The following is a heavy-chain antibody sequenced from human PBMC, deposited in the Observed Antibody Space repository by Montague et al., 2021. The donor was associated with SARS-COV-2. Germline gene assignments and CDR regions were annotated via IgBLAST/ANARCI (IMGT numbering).Heavy chain of an antibody. Sequence: SETLSLTCTVSGPSITSSNWWHWVRQPPWNGLACIGQIHHSGSTNYNPSLKSRLTLSLDKSKNQFSLSLSSVTAADTAVYYCARQIQQVVLSPAKLTNWFDPWGLGTLVTVAS. D-gene: IGHD2-15*01. V-gene: IGHV4-4*02. CDR1: GPSITSSNW. CDR3: ARQIQQVVLSPAKLTNWFDP. CDR2: IHHSGST. J-gene: IGHJ5*02.